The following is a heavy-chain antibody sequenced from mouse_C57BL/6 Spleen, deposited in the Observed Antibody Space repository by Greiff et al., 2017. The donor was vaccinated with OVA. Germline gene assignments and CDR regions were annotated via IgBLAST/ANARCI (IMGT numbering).Heavy chain of an antibody. CDR2: ISDGGSYT. V-gene: IGHV5-4*01. D-gene: IGHD1-1*01. Sequence: EVHLVESGGGLVKPGGSLKLSCAASGFTFSSYAMSWVRQTPEKRLEWVATISDGGSYTYYPDNVKGRFTISRDNAKNNLYLQMSHLKSEDTAMYYCARDTTVVATYYWYFDVWGTGTTVTVSS. CDR1: GFTFSSYA. CDR3: ARDTTVVATYYWYFDV. J-gene: IGHJ1*03.